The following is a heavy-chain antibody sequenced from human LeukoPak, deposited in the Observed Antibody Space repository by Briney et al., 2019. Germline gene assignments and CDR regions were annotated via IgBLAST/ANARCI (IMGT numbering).Heavy chain of an antibody. J-gene: IGHJ4*02. CDR1: GFNFSNYA. Sequence: GGSLRLSCTASGFNFSNYAMTWVRQAPGKGLEWVSSISGSGGDTYYADSVKGRFTVSRDNTKNSLFLQMNSPRVEDTAVYYCARVSPYYYGAGPYYVIYWGQGTLVTVSS. V-gene: IGHV3-23*01. D-gene: IGHD3-10*01. CDR2: ISGSGGDT. CDR3: ARVSPYYYGAGPYYVIY.